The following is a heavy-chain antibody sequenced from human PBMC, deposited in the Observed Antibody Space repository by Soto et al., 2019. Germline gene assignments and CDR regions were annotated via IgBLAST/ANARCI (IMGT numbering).Heavy chain of an antibody. CDR2: IYHSGST. Sequence: SETLSLTCAVSGGSISSGGYSWSWIRQPPGKGLEWIGYIYHSGSTYYNPSLKSRVTISVDRSKNQFSLKLSSVTAADTAVYYCARVVPNRGYYGMDVWGQGTTVTSP. CDR3: ARVVPNRGYYGMDV. J-gene: IGHJ6*02. V-gene: IGHV4-30-2*01. CDR1: GGSISSGGYS. D-gene: IGHD2-2*01.